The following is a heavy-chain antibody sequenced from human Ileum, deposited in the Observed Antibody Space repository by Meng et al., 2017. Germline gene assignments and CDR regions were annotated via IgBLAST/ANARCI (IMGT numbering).Heavy chain of an antibody. CDR3: VRNEGYSLGD. CDR2: ISQESGRT. J-gene: IGHJ4*02. V-gene: IGHV4-4*02. CDR1: GHFICCRDW. Sequence: LYAAWPGLVQPSGTLSLTCAVSGHFICCRDWWCWVRQPPGEGLEWIGEISQESGRTNYNPSLKSRVTISLDKSKNQFSLNLNSVTAADTAVYYCVRNEGYSLGDWGQGTLVTVSS. D-gene: IGHD2-21*01.